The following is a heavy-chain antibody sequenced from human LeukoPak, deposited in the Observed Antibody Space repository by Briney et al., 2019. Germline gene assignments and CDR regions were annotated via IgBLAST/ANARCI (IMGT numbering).Heavy chain of an antibody. CDR1: GFTLDDYG. D-gene: IGHD1-26*01. J-gene: IGHJ6*03. V-gene: IGHV3-20*04. Sequence: PGGSLRLSCAASGFTLDDYGMSWVRQVPGKGLEWISGINWNGDGTGYADSVKGRFTISRDNAKNSLYLQMDSLRAEDTALYYCARLGGPDYYFYYYMDVWGKGTTVALSS. CDR2: INWNGDGT. CDR3: ARLGGPDYYFYYYMDV.